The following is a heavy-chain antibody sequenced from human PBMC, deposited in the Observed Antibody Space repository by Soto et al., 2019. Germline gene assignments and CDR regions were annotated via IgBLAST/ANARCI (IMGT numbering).Heavy chain of an antibody. Sequence: EVHLVESGGGLVQPGGSLTISCADAGFLISSNWMHWIRQAPGKGLVWVSRINRVGSTTSYADSVKGRLTISRDNAKNTGYQQVNSLIAEDTDGYYCARGPSGWYGFDYWGPGSVVTVSS. J-gene: IGHJ4*02. CDR2: INRVGSTT. CDR1: GFLISSNW. V-gene: IGHV3-74*01. CDR3: ARGPSGWYGFDY. D-gene: IGHD6-19*01.